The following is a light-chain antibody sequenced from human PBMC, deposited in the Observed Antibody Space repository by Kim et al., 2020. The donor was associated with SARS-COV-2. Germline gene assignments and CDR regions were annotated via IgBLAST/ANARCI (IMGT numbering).Light chain of an antibody. Sequence: EPATLACRASHTGSSSYLAWYQQNPVQAPRLLMYGTSKRATGIPDMFSGSGSGSGTDFTLTINRLEPEDFAVYYCQQYDTSPSWTFGPGTKVDIK. CDR3: QQYDTSPSWT. J-gene: IGKJ1*01. CDR1: HTGSSSY. V-gene: IGKV3-20*01. CDR2: GTS.